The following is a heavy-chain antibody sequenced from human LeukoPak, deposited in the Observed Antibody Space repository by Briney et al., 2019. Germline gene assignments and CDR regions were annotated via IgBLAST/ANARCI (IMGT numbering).Heavy chain of an antibody. D-gene: IGHD1-1*01. J-gene: IGHJ6*02. V-gene: IGHV4-31*03. CDR1: GVSISSGGYY. Sequence: SETLSLTCTVSGVSISSGGYYWSWIRQHPGKGLEWIGYIYYSGSTYYNPSLKSRVTISEDTSKNQFSLKLSSVTAADTAVYYCARDPQRRGMDVWGQGTTVTVSS. CDR3: ARDPQRRGMDV. CDR2: IYYSGST.